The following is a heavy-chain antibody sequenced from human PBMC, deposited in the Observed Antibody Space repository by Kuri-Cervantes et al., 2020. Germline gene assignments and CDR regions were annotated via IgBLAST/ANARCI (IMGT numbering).Heavy chain of an antibody. CDR1: GFTFSSYA. J-gene: IGHJ3*02. Sequence: GESLKISCAASGFTFSSYAMHWVRQAPGKGLEWVAVISYDGSNKYYADSVKGRFTISRDNSKNTLYLQMNSLRAEDTAVYYCARRDLHDAFDIWGQGTMVTVSS. V-gene: IGHV3-30-3*01. CDR3: ARRDLHDAFDI. CDR2: ISYDGSNK.